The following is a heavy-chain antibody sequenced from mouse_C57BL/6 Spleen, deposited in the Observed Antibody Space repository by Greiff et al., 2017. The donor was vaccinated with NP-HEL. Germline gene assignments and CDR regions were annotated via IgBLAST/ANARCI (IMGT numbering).Heavy chain of an antibody. CDR1: GFSLTSYG. Sequence: QVQLKESGPGLVQPSQSLSITCTVSGFSLTSYGVHWVRQSPGKGLEWLGVIWSGGSTDYNAAFISRLSLSKDKSKSQVFLKMNRLQADDTAIYYCARDSNPLAMDYWGQGTSVTVSS. J-gene: IGHJ4*01. V-gene: IGHV2-2*01. D-gene: IGHD2-5*01. CDR3: ARDSNPLAMDY. CDR2: IWSGGST.